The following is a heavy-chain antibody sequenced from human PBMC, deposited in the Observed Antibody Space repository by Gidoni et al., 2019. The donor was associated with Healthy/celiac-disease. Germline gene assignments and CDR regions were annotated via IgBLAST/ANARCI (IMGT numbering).Heavy chain of an antibody. CDR1: GFTVSSNY. CDR2: IYSGGST. Sequence: EVQLVESGGGLVQPGGSLRLSCAASGFTVSSNYMSWVRQAPGKGLEWVSVIYSGGSTYYADSVKGRFTISRDNSKNPLYLQMNSLRAEDTAVYYCARRSYGSGSYYFDYWGQGTLVTVSS. V-gene: IGHV3-66*01. J-gene: IGHJ4*02. D-gene: IGHD3-10*01. CDR3: ARRSYGSGSYYFDY.